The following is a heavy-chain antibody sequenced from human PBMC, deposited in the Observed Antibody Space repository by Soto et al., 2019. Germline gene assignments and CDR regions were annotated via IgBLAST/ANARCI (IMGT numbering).Heavy chain of an antibody. J-gene: IGHJ6*02. CDR3: ARRGWPSYYGMDV. CDR1: GYTFTSYG. Sequence: ASVKVSCKASGYTFTSYGISWVRQAPGQGLEWMRWISAYNGNTNYAQKFQGRVTMTTDTSTSTAYMELRSLRSDGTAVYYCARRGWPSYYGMDVWGQGTTVTVSS. CDR2: ISAYNGNT. D-gene: IGHD2-15*01. V-gene: IGHV1-18*04.